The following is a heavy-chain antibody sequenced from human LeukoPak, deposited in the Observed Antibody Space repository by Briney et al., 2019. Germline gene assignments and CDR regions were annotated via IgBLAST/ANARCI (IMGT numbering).Heavy chain of an antibody. CDR1: GFTFSGSA. Sequence: GGSLRLSCAASGFTFSGSAMHWVRQASGKGLEWVGRIRSKANSYATAYAASVKGRFTISRDDSKNTAYLQMNSLKTEDTAVYYCTLLTPEDNSDYWGQGTLVTVSS. V-gene: IGHV3-73*01. J-gene: IGHJ4*02. CDR3: TLLTPEDNSDY. CDR2: IRSKANSYAT. D-gene: IGHD4-23*01.